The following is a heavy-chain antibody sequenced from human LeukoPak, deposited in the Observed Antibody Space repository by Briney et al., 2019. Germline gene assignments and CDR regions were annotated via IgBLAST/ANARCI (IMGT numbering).Heavy chain of an antibody. CDR3: AKDSDGFY. D-gene: IGHD2-2*03. CDR1: GFTFSNYE. CDR2: IKQDGSEK. V-gene: IGHV3-7*01. J-gene: IGHJ4*02. Sequence: GGSLRLSCAASGFTFSNYEMNWVRQAPGKGLEWVVNIKQDGSEKYVDSGRGRFTISRDNGKNSLYLQMNSLRAEDTAVYYCAKDSDGFYWGQGTLVTVSS.